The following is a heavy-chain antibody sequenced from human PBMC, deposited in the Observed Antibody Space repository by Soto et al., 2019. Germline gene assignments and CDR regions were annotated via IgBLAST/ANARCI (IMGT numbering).Heavy chain of an antibody. D-gene: IGHD5-18*01. CDR3: ARVSTATPLRYYYYMDV. CDR2: IYYSGST. J-gene: IGHJ6*03. Sequence: PSETLSLTCTVSGGSISSYYWSWIRQPPGKGLEWIGYIYYSGSTNYNPSLKSRVTISVDTSKNQFSLKLSSVTAADTAVYYCARVSTATPLRYYYYMDVWGKGTTVTVS. CDR1: GGSISSYY. V-gene: IGHV4-59*01.